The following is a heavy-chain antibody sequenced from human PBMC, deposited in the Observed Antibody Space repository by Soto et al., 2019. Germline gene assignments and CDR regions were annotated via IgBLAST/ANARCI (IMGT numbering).Heavy chain of an antibody. J-gene: IGHJ4*02. V-gene: IGHV5-10-1*01. Sequence: GESLKISCKGSGYRFTNSWITWVRQMPGKGLEWMGRIDPSDSYTNYSPSFQGHVTISVDKSISTAYLQWSSLKASDTAIYYCARLGYGYYFDYWGQGTLVAVSS. CDR1: GYRFTNSW. CDR2: IDPSDSYT. CDR3: ARLGYGYYFDY. D-gene: IGHD1-1*01.